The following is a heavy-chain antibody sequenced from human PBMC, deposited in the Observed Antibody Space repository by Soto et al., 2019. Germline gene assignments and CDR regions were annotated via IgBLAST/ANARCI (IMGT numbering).Heavy chain of an antibody. CDR2: ISSSSYI. J-gene: IGHJ4*02. Sequence: EVQLVESGGGLVKPGGSLRLSCAASGFPFISYSMNWVRQAPGKGLEWVSSISSSSYIYYADSLQGRFTISRDNAKNSLYLQMNSLRAEDTAVYYCARGPPMATITFFAYWGQGTLVTVSS. D-gene: IGHD5-12*01. CDR1: GFPFISYS. V-gene: IGHV3-21*01. CDR3: ARGPPMATITFFAY.